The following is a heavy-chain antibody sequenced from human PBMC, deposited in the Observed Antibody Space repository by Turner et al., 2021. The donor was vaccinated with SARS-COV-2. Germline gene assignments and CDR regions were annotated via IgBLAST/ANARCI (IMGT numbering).Heavy chain of an antibody. CDR3: ARGAYASVSLNKFDA. CDR1: GDSISSYY. CDR2: IFYTGST. Sequence: QVELQESGPELLKPSDTLSLSCSVSGDSISSYYWHWIRQPPGKGLEWIGYIFYTGSTSFNRSLNDRATMSVDSSENQFFLHLKSVTPADTTVYHCARGAYASVSLNKFDAWGQGILVSVSS. D-gene: IGHD3-16*01. V-gene: IGHV4-59*07. J-gene: IGHJ5*02.